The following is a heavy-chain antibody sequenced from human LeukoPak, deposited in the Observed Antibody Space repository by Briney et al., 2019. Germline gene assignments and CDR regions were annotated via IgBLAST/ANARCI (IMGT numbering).Heavy chain of an antibody. CDR1: GFTFSSYG. V-gene: IGHV3-33*06. J-gene: IGHJ4*02. CDR3: TKAVED. Sequence: GGFLRLSCAASGFTFSSYGMHWVRQAPGKGLEWVAVTWYDASKEYYADSVKGRFTVSRDNSKNTLYLQMNSLRAEDTAVYYCTKAVEDWGQGTLVTVSS. CDR2: TWYDASKE.